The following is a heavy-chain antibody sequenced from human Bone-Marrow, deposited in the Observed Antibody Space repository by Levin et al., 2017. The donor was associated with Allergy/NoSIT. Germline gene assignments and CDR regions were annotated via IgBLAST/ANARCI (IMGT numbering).Heavy chain of an antibody. D-gene: IGHD3-22*01. CDR2: MNPNSGNT. CDR1: GYTFTSYD. V-gene: IGHV1-8*01. CDR3: ARRRSSGYYCFDY. J-gene: IGHJ4*02. Sequence: GESLKISCKASGYTFTSYDINWVRQATGQGLEWMGWMNPNSGNTGYAQKFQGRVTMTRNTSISTAYMELSSLRSEDTAVYYCARRRSSGYYCFDYWGQGTLVTVSS.